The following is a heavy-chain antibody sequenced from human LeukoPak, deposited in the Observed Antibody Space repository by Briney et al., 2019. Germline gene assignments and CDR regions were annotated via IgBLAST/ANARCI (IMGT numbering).Heavy chain of an antibody. V-gene: IGHV3-48*01. CDR1: GFTFSSYS. CDR2: ISSSSSTI. D-gene: IGHD3-22*01. Sequence: GGSLRLSCAASGFTFSSYSMNWVRQAPGKGLEWVSYISSSSSTIYYADSVKGRFTISRDNAKNSLYLQMNSLRAEDTAVYYCAKAHYYDSSGSDYWGQGTLVTVSS. J-gene: IGHJ4*02. CDR3: AKAHYYDSSGSDY.